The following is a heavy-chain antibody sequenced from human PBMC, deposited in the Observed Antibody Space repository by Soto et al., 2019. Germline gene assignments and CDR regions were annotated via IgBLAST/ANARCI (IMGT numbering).Heavy chain of an antibody. CDR3: ARDLNGSGSYLGYNWFDP. J-gene: IGHJ5*02. CDR1: GGTLSSYA. D-gene: IGHD3-10*01. V-gene: IGHV1-69*13. CDR2: IIPIFGTA. Sequence: XSVKVSCKASGGTLSSYAISWVRQAPGQGLEWMGGIIPIFGTANYAQKFQGRVTITADESTSTAYMELSSLRSEDTAVYYCARDLNGSGSYLGYNWFDPWGQGTLVTASS.